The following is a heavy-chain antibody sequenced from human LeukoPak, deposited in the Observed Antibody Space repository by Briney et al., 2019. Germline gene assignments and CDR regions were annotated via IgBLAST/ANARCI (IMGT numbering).Heavy chain of an antibody. CDR1: GFTFSSYS. D-gene: IGHD2-15*01. CDR3: ASLGGVVVAATLVLGYYGMDV. Sequence: NPGGSLRLSCAASGFTFSSYSMNWVRQAPGKGLEWVSSISSSSSYIYYADSVKGRFTISRDNAKNSLYLQMNSLRAEDTAVYYCASLGGVVVAATLVLGYYGMDVWGQGTTVTVSS. CDR2: ISSSSSYI. V-gene: IGHV3-21*01. J-gene: IGHJ6*02.